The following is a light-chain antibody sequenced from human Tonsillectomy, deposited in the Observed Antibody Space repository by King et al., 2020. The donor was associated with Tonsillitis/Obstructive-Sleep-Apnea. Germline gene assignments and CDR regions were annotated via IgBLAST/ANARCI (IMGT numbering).Light chain of an antibody. Sequence: SGVPERFSASWAGTDFTLTISSLQGEDVAVYYCQQYYIWALTFGQGTKVEI. J-gene: IGKJ1*01. CDR3: QQYYIWALT. V-gene: IGKV4-1*01.